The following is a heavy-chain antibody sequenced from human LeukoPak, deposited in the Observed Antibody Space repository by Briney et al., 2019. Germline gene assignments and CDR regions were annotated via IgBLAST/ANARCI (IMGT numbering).Heavy chain of an antibody. J-gene: IGHJ4*02. V-gene: IGHV3-74*01. D-gene: IGHD3-10*01. CDR2: INSDGGTT. CDR1: GFTFDNYA. CDR3: ATDSYVSGSYYRLFY. Sequence: PGGSQRLSCSASGFTFDNYAMHWVRQAPGKGLVWVSGINSDGGTTTYADSVKGRFTISRDNAKNTLYLQMNNLRAEDTAIYYCATDSYVSGSYYRLFYWGQGTLVTVSS.